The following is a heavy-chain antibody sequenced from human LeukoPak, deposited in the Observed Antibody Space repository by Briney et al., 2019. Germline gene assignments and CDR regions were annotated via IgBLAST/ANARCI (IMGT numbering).Heavy chain of an antibody. CDR2: ISSTSSYI. D-gene: IGHD5-18*01. Sequence: GGPLRLSCAASGFTFSSYSMNWVRQAPGKGLEWVSSISSTSSYIFYADSLKGRFTISRDNAKNSLFLQMNSLRAEDTAVYYCAREAGGYSYATHLDYWGQGTLVTVSS. V-gene: IGHV3-21*01. CDR3: AREAGGYSYATHLDY. CDR1: GFTFSSYS. J-gene: IGHJ4*02.